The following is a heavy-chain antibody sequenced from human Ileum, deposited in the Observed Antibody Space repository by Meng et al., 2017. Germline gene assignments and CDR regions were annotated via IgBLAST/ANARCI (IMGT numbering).Heavy chain of an antibody. V-gene: IGHV7-4-1*02. CDR1: GYALTNYA. J-gene: IGHJ5*02. D-gene: IGHD2-2*01. CDR2: ISTNHWNP. Sequence: LVTFWSELRKPGDYVKVSRKASGYALTNYASNWVRKAPGQGLEWMGWISTNHWNPTFDPDFTGRFVFSLDTSVSTAYLQISSLKADDTAVYYCTRDGYSDCSRTNCFDQWGQGTLVTVSS. CDR3: TRDGYSDCSRTNCFDQ.